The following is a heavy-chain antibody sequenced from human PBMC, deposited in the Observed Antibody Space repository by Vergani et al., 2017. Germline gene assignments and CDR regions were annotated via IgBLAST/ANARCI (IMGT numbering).Heavy chain of an antibody. CDR1: GFSLTTGGEG. V-gene: IGHV2-5*01. CDR3: VHRLGYFDWDGAFDV. J-gene: IGHJ3*01. D-gene: IGHD3-9*01. Sequence: QITLMESGPTLVKPTQTLTLTCTFSGFSLTTGGEGVGWIRQPPGRALVWLAFVYWNDDERYSPSLKSRVTITKETSKNAVILTMATMDPVDTATYYCVHRLGYFDWDGAFDVWGPGTMVTVSS. CDR2: VYWNDDE.